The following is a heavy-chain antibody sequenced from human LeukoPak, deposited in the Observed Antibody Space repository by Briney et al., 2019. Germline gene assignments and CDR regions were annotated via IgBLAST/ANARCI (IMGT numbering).Heavy chain of an antibody. V-gene: IGHV1-2*02. J-gene: IGHJ4*02. D-gene: IGHD3-22*01. CDR2: IDPNSGGT. Sequence: GASVKVSCKASGYTFTGYYMHWVRQAPGQGLEWMGWIDPNSGGTNYAQKFQGRVTMTRDTSISTAYMELSRLRSDDTAVYYCARVGYYDSRAFDYWGQGTLVTVSS. CDR3: ARVGYYDSRAFDY. CDR1: GYTFTGYY.